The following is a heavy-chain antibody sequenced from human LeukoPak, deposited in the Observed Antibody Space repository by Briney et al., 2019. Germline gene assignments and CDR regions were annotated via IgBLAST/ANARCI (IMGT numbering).Heavy chain of an antibody. CDR1: GFAFNTYW. CDR2: INGDGSST. V-gene: IGHV3-74*01. J-gene: IGHJ5*02. CDR3: ARDKGYSIDQ. D-gene: IGHD5-18*01. Sequence: GVSLRLSCAASGFAFNTYWMHWVRQAPGTGLVWVSRINGDGSSTSYADFVKGRFTISRGNAKNTLYLQMNSLRAEETAIYYCARDKGYSIDQWGQGTLVTVSS.